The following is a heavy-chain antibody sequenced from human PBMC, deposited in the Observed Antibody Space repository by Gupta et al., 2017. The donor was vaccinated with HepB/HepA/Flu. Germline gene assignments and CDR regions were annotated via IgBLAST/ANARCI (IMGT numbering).Heavy chain of an antibody. D-gene: IGHD1-14*01. CDR1: GFTVSNKY. J-gene: IGHJ4*02. CDR3: ARDRGPDGGFDD. V-gene: IGHV3-66*01. Sequence: EVQLVESGGTLVQPGGSLRLSCAASGFTVSNKYMSWVRQAPGKGLEWVSVIYTGGETYYADSMKGRFSISRDTSKNTLYLQMNSLRAEDTAVYYCARDRGPDGGFDDGGQGTGVTVSS. CDR2: IYTGGET.